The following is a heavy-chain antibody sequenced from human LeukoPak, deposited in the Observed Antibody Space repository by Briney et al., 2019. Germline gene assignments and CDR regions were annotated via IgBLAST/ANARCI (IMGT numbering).Heavy chain of an antibody. CDR3: ASQSYGLFDY. CDR1: GFTFSSYW. J-gene: IGHJ4*02. D-gene: IGHD5-18*01. Sequence: GGSLRLSSAASGFTFSSYWMSWVRQDPGKGLEWVANIKQDGSEKYYVDSVKGRFTISRDNAKNSLYLQMNSLRAEDTAVYYCASQSYGLFDYWGQGTLVTVSS. CDR2: IKQDGSEK. V-gene: IGHV3-7*01.